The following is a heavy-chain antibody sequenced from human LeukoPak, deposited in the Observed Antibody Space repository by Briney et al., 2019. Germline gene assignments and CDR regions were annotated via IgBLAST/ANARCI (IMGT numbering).Heavy chain of an antibody. Sequence: SETLSLTCTVSGGSISSYYWSWIRQPAGKGLEGIGRIYTSGSTNYNPSLKSRVTMSVDTSKNQFSLKLSSVTAADTAVYYCARTGIAARRYYYYYMDVWGKGTTVTVSS. CDR3: ARTGIAARRYYYYYMDV. D-gene: IGHD6-6*01. V-gene: IGHV4-4*07. CDR1: GGSISSYY. J-gene: IGHJ6*03. CDR2: IYTSGST.